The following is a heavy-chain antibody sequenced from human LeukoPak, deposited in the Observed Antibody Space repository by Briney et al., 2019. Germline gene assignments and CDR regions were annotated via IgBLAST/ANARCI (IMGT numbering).Heavy chain of an antibody. Sequence: GGSLRLSCAASEFTVSSNYMSWVRQAPGKGLEWVSVIYSGGSTYYTDSVKGRFTISRDNSKNTLYVQVNSLGTEDTAAYYCAKGSYYDSSGSFYFDYWGQGTLVTVSS. J-gene: IGHJ4*02. V-gene: IGHV3-53*01. D-gene: IGHD3-22*01. CDR2: IYSGGST. CDR3: AKGSYYDSSGSFYFDY. CDR1: EFTVSSNY.